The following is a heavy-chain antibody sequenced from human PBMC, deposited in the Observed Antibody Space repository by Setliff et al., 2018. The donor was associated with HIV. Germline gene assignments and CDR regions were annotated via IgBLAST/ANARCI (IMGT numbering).Heavy chain of an antibody. V-gene: IGHV4-39*07. CDR1: GGSISGSNYY. CDR2: IIHSGST. Sequence: SETLSLTCTVSGGSISGSNYYWGWIRQPPGKGLEWIGEIIHSGSTNYNPSLKSRVTLSVDTSKNQFSLKLSSVTAADTAVYYCARRSGWFYDYWGQGTLVTVSS. J-gene: IGHJ4*02. D-gene: IGHD6-19*01. CDR3: ARRSGWFYDY.